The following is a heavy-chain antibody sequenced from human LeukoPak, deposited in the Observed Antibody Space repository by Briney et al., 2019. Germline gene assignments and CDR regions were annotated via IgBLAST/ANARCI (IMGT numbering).Heavy chain of an antibody. J-gene: IGHJ6*03. CDR3: ARGAHSSVWEYFFYYMDV. Sequence: GGSLRLSCAASGFTFSSYWMSWVRQAPGKGLEWVANINQDGSEKYYVDSVKGRFTISRDNAKNSLYLQMNSLRAEDTAEYYCARGAHSSVWEYFFYYMDVWGKGTTVTVSS. CDR2: INQDGSEK. V-gene: IGHV3-7*04. D-gene: IGHD5/OR15-5a*01. CDR1: GFTFSSYW.